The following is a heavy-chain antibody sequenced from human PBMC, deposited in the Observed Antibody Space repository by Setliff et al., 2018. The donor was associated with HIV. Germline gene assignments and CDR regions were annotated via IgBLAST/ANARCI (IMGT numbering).Heavy chain of an antibody. CDR1: GVTFSDHK. D-gene: IGHD3-10*01. CDR2: INHSGST. V-gene: IGHV4-34*01. J-gene: IGHJ4*02. Sequence: PGGSLRLSCVVSGVTFSDHKLQWARQVPGKGLEWVGEINHSGSTKYHASLKSRVTMSIDTSKNQISLKLSSVTAADTAVYYCARGLNYYGSGSYLPLGYWGQGTLVTVSS. CDR3: ARGLNYYGSGSYLPLGY.